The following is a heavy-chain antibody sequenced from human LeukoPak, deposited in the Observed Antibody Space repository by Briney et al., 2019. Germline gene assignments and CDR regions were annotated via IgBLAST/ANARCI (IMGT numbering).Heavy chain of an antibody. CDR1: GFXVSINY. Sequence: PGGSLRLSCAASGFXVSINYMSWVRQAPGKGLEWVSVIYSGGNTYYADSVKGRFTISRDNSKNTVYLQMNSLRAEDTAVYYCARGETSSYDYWGQGTLVTVSS. CDR3: ARGETSSYDY. CDR2: IYSGGNT. J-gene: IGHJ4*02. V-gene: IGHV3-53*01. D-gene: IGHD2-2*01.